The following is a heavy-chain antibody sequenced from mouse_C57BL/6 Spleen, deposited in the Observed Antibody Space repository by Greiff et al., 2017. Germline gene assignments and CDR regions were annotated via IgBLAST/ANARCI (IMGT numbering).Heavy chain of an antibody. CDR1: GYSITSGYY. J-gene: IGHJ2*01. CDR2: ISYDGSN. V-gene: IGHV3-6*01. Sequence: EVKLMESGPGLVKPSQSLSLTCSVTGYSITSGYYWNWIRQFPGNKLEWMGYISYDGSNNYNPSLKNRISITRDTSKNQFFLKLNSVTTEDTATDYCARLHYYGFYFDYWGQGTTRTVSS. CDR3: ARLHYYGFYFDY. D-gene: IGHD1-1*01.